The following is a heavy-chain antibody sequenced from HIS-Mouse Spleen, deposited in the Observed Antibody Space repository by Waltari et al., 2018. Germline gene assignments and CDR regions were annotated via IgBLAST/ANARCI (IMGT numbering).Heavy chain of an antibody. CDR3: ARGGLLAATYYFDY. D-gene: IGHD2-15*01. V-gene: IGHV4-59*08. Sequence: QVQLQESGPGLVKPSETLSLTCTVSGGSISSYYWSWIRKPPGKGLEWIGYSYYSGSTNYNPSLKSRVTISVDTSKNQFSLKLSSVTAADTAVYYCARGGLLAATYYFDYWGQGTLVTVSS. J-gene: IGHJ4*02. CDR2: SYYSGST. CDR1: GGSISSYY.